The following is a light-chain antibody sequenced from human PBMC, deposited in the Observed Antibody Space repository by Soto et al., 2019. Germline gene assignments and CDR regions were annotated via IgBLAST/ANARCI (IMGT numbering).Light chain of an antibody. CDR3: QQYNNWPLT. J-gene: IGKJ4*01. CDR1: QSVRSD. CDR2: DAS. Sequence: EIVLTQSPATLSVSPGARATLSCRASQSVRSDLAWLQQKPGQAPRLLIYDASTSATGIPARFSGSVSGTEFTLTISSLQSEDFAIYYCQQYNNWPLTFGGGTKVEIK. V-gene: IGKV3-15*01.